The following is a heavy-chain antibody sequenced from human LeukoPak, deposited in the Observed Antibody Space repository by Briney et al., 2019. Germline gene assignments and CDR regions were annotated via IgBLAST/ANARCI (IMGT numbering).Heavy chain of an antibody. CDR1: GVSFDNYF. CDR2: IYSDGKT. Sequence: SETLSLTCSVSGVSFDNYFWSWIRQSAGEGLEWIGRIYSDGKTDYNPSFGSRVTMSVDTAKEQFSLDLRSVTAADTAVYYCAKGAIPFVQWSHYFAYWGQGILVTVSS. D-gene: IGHD3-16*01. J-gene: IGHJ4*02. CDR3: AKGAIPFVQWSHYFAY. V-gene: IGHV4-4*07.